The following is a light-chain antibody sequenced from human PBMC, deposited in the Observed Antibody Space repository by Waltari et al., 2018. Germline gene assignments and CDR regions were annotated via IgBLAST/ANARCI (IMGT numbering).Light chain of an antibody. CDR1: SANIGAGND. Sequence: QSVLTQPPPVSGAPGQRVTISCTGSSANIGAGNDVHWYQHLPGTAPKRLIYGNTDRPSGVPDRFSGSKSGTSASRAITGLRAEDEGDYYCQSLDSNLNGGVLFGGGTKLTVL. CDR3: QSLDSNLNGGVL. V-gene: IGLV1-40*01. CDR2: GNT. J-gene: IGLJ2*01.